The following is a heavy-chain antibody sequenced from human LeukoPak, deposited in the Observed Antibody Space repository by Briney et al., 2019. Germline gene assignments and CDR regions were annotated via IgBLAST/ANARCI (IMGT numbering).Heavy chain of an antibody. CDR2: IYYSGST. CDR1: GGSISSSSYS. V-gene: IGHV4-39*07. CDR3: ARGAIFDY. D-gene: IGHD2-2*01. J-gene: IGHJ4*02. Sequence: SETLSLTCTVSGGSISSSSYSWGWIRQPPGKGLEWIGTIYYSGSTYYNPSLKSRVTISVDTSKNQFSLKLSSVTAADTAVYYCARGAIFDYWGQGTLVTVSS.